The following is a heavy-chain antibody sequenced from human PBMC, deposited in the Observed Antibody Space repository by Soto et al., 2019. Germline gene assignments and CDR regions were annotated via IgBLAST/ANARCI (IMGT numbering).Heavy chain of an antibody. Sequence: GGSLRLSCAASGFTFSSYWMSWVRQAPGKGLEWVAIIKHDGSEKYYVDSVKGRFTISRDNAKNSLYLQMNSLRAEDTAVYYCAREGSSSAYYGMDVWGQGTMVTVSS. J-gene: IGHJ6*02. CDR1: GFTFSSYW. D-gene: IGHD6-6*01. CDR3: AREGSSSAYYGMDV. CDR2: IKHDGSEK. V-gene: IGHV3-7*03.